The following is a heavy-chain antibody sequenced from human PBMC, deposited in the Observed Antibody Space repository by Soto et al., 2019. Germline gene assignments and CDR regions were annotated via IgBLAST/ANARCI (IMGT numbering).Heavy chain of an antibody. D-gene: IGHD4-17*01. V-gene: IGHV3-33*01. CDR1: GFTFSSYG. CDR3: ARDVTVPDYYYYMDV. J-gene: IGHJ6*03. Sequence: GGSLRLSCAASGFTFSSYGMHWVRQAPGKGLEWVAVIWYDGSNKYYADSVKGRFTISRDNSKNTLYLQMNSLRAEDTAVYYCARDVTVPDYYYYMDVWGKGTTVTVSS. CDR2: IWYDGSNK.